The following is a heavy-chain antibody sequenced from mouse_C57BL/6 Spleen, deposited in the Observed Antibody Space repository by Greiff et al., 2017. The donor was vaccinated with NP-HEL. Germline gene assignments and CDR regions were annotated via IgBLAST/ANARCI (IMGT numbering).Heavy chain of an antibody. V-gene: IGHV1-64*01. Sequence: QVQLKQPGAELVKPGASVKLSCKASGYTFTSYWMHWVKQRPGQGLEWIGMIHPNSGSTNYNEKFKSKATLTVDKSSSTAYMQLSSLTSEDSAVYYCAYYDYDVDYFDYWGQGTTLTVSS. J-gene: IGHJ2*01. CDR2: IHPNSGST. CDR3: AYYDYDVDYFDY. CDR1: GYTFTSYW. D-gene: IGHD2-4*01.